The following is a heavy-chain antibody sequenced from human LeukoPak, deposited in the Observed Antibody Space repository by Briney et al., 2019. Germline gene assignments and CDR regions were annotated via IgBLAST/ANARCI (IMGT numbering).Heavy chain of an antibody. CDR2: IYYSGST. CDR1: GGSISSYF. V-gene: IGHV4-59*01. CDR3: ARVPLRYSFDY. Sequence: PSETLSLTCTVSGGSISSYFWSWIRQPPGKGLEWIGYIYYSGSTNYNPSLKSRVTISVDTSKNQFSLKLTSVTAADTAVYYCARVPLRYSFDYWGQGTLVTVSS. J-gene: IGHJ4*02.